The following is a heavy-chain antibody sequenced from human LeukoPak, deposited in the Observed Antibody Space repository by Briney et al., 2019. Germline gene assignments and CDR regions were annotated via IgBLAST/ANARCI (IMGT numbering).Heavy chain of an antibody. Sequence: GGSLRLSCAASGFTFSSYAMSWVRQAPGKGLEWVSAISGSGGSTYYADSAKGRFTISRDNAKNTLYLQMNSLRAEDTAVYYCVRDFSLTRLERPFDYWGQGTLVTVSS. CDR1: GFTFSSYA. CDR3: VRDFSLTRLERPFDY. J-gene: IGHJ4*02. D-gene: IGHD1-1*01. V-gene: IGHV3-23*01. CDR2: ISGSGGST.